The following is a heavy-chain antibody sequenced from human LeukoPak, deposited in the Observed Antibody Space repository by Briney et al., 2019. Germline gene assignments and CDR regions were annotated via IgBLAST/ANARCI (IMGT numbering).Heavy chain of an antibody. CDR1: GFSVSSSY. J-gene: IGHJ5*02. Sequence: PGGSLRLSCAVSGFSVSSSYMSWVRQAPGKGLECVSFIYSTGTTNYADSVKGRFTISRHSSENTLYLDMNSLTDEDTAVYYCARALVGANSWFDPWGQGTLVTVSS. CDR2: IYSTGTT. V-gene: IGHV3-53*04. D-gene: IGHD1-26*01. CDR3: ARALVGANSWFDP.